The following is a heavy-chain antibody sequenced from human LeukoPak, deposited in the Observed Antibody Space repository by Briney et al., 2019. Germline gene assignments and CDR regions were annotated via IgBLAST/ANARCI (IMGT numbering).Heavy chain of an antibody. Sequence: SETLSLTCTVSGGSISSYYWSWIRQPPGKGLQWIGYIYYSGSTNYNASLKSRVTISVDTSKNQFSLKLSFVTAADTAVYYCARCIRYSSGWYFDYSGQGTLVTVSS. D-gene: IGHD6-19*01. CDR3: ARCIRYSSGWYFDY. V-gene: IGHV4-59*01. J-gene: IGHJ4*02. CDR2: IYYSGST. CDR1: GGSISSYY.